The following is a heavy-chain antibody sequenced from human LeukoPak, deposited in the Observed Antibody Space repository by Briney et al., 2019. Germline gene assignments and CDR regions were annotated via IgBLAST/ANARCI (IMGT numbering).Heavy chain of an antibody. J-gene: IGHJ4*02. Sequence: SETLSLTCTVSGGSISSYYWSWMRQPPGKGLEWVSYIYYTGSTDYNPSLKSRVTISVDTSKNQFSLKLSSVTAADTAVYYCARDHYYGSGSFDYWGQGTLVTVSS. D-gene: IGHD3-10*01. V-gene: IGHV4-59*12. CDR2: IYYTGST. CDR3: ARDHYYGSGSFDY. CDR1: GGSISSYY.